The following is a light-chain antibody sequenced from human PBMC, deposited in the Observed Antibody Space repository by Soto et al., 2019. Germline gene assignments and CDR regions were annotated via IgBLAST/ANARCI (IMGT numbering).Light chain of an antibody. V-gene: IGLV2-14*01. Sequence: QSVLTQPASVSASPGQSITISCTGTSSDLGAYDYVSWYQHHPGKAPKLMIFEVNNRPSGVSHRFSGSKSGNTASLTISGLQAEDEADYYCSSYANSGTSYVFGTGTKVTVL. CDR1: SSDLGAYDY. CDR3: SSYANSGTSYV. J-gene: IGLJ1*01. CDR2: EVN.